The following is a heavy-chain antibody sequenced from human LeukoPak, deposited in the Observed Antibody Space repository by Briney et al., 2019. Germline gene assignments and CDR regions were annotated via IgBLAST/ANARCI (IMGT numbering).Heavy chain of an antibody. V-gene: IGHV4-34*01. CDR1: GGSFSGYY. CDR3: ARGKWMTPMDV. CDR2: INHSGST. Sequence: SETLSLTCAVYGGSFSGYYWSWIRQPPGKGLEWIGEINHSGSTNYNPSLKSRVTISVDTSKNQFSLKLSSVAAADTAVYYCARGKWMTPMDVWGKGTTVTVSS. J-gene: IGHJ6*03. D-gene: IGHD5-12*01.